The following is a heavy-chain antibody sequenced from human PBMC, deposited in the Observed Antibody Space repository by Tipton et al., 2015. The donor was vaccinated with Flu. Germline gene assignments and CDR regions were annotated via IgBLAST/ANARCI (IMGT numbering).Heavy chain of an antibody. CDR3: ARGGPEYSRNYELDY. CDR1: GGPMSSHHW. V-gene: IGHV4-4*02. D-gene: IGHD6-13*01. CDR2: VYHSGTA. Sequence: GLVKPSGTLSLTCAVYGGPMSSHHWWNWVRQAPGKGLEWIGEVYHSGTANYNPSLKSRVTISADKSKNQFSLKVTSVTAADTATYFCARGGPEYSRNYELDYWGQGILVTVSS. J-gene: IGHJ4*02.